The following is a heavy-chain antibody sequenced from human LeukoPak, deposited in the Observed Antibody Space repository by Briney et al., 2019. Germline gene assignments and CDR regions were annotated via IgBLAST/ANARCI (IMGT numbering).Heavy chain of an antibody. CDR3: AKRYGYYFDY. V-gene: IGHV3-30*18. Sequence: GGSLRLSCAASGYTFSSYGMHWVRQAPGKGLEWVAVISYDGSNKYYADSVKGRFTISRDNSKNTLYLQMNSLRPEDTAVYYCAKRYGYYFDYWGQGTLVTVSS. CDR1: GYTFSSYG. D-gene: IGHD3-10*01. CDR2: ISYDGSNK. J-gene: IGHJ4*02.